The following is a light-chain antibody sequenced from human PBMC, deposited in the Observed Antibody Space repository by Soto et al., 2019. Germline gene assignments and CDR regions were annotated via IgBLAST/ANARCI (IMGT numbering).Light chain of an antibody. CDR2: EVN. CDR3: RAYTTTSTLI. V-gene: IGLV2-14*01. Sequence: QFALTQPACVSGSPGQSVTISCTGTSSDVGGYDYVSWYQQHPGTAPKLMLYEVNNRPSGVSNRFSGSKSGNTASLIISGLQTEDEADYYCRAYTTTSTLIFGNGT. J-gene: IGLJ1*01. CDR1: SSDVGGYDY.